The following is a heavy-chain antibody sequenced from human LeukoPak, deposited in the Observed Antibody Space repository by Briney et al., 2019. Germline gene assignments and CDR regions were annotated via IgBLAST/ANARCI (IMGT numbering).Heavy chain of an antibody. CDR3: ARAPILYYFDY. D-gene: IGHD2-15*01. Sequence: PSETLSLTCTVSAGSISSYYWSWIRQPPGKALEWIGNAFFSVSTSYNPSLHSRVTISVDTSKNRFSLKLSSVTAADTAVYYCARAPILYYFDYWGQGTLVTVSS. CDR1: AGSISSYY. V-gene: IGHV4-59*01. J-gene: IGHJ4*02. CDR2: AFFSVST.